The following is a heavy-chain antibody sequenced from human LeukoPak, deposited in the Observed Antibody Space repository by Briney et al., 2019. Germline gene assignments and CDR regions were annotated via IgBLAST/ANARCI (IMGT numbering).Heavy chain of an antibody. CDR2: TNSDGSRT. Sequence: PGGSLRLSCAACGFTFSSSWMQCARQAPGKGLVWVSRTNSDGSRTNHADSVKGRFTISRDNAKNTLYLQMNSLRAEDTAVYYCARALGRPLDYWGQGTLVIVSS. CDR1: GFTFSSSW. CDR3: ARALGRPLDY. D-gene: IGHD1-26*01. J-gene: IGHJ4*02. V-gene: IGHV3-74*01.